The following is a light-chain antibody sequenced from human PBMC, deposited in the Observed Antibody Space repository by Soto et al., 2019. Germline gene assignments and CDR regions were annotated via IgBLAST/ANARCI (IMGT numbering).Light chain of an antibody. CDR3: QQYDSSPVT. J-gene: IGKJ1*01. CDR2: GAS. V-gene: IGKV3-20*01. CDR1: QSVSSSY. Sequence: EIVLTQSPGTLSLSPGERATLSCRASQSVSSSYVAWYQQKPGQAPRLLIYGASSRATGIPDRFSGSGSGTDVTLTISRLEPEDFAVYYCQQYDSSPVTFGQGTKVEIK.